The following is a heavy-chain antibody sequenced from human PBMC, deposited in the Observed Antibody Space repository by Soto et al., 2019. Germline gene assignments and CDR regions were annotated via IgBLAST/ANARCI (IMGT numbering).Heavy chain of an antibody. V-gene: IGHV3-30*18. CDR2: ISYDGSYK. D-gene: IGHD6-13*01. CDR1: GFTFSSHG. J-gene: IGHJ6*02. Sequence: RLSCAASGFTFSSHGIHWVRQAPGKGLEWVALISYDGSYKDYADSVKGRFTISRDNSKNTLFLQMNSLRGEDTAVYYCVKEPHSSSWIGAYYYYGMDVWGQGTTVTVSS. CDR3: VKEPHSSSWIGAYYYYGMDV.